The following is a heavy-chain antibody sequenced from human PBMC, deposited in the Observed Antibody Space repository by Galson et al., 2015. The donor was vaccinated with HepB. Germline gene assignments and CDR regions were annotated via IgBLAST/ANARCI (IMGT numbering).Heavy chain of an antibody. Sequence: SLRLSCAASGFTFSSYTMNWVRQAPGKGLEWVSYISTSSAYIYYADSLKGRFTISRDDAKNSLYLQMNSLRAEDTAVYYCARYSYYDSSNYYYYGMDVWGQGTTVTVSS. V-gene: IGHV3-21*01. D-gene: IGHD5-12*01. CDR1: GFTFSSYT. J-gene: IGHJ6*02. CDR2: ISTSSAYI. CDR3: ARYSYYDSSNYYYYGMDV.